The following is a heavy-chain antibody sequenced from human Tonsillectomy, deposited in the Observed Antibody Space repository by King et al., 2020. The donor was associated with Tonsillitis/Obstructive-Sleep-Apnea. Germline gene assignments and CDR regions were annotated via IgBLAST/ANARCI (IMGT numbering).Heavy chain of an antibody. V-gene: IGHV4-34*01. Sequence: VQLPQWGAGLLKPSETLSITCAVYGGSFSGYYWSWIRQPPGKGLEWMGEINHSGSTNYNPSRKSRVTISVDTSKNQLTLKLSSVTAADTAVYYCASGGTSLNGWYFNLWGRGTLATVSS. CDR2: INHSGST. J-gene: IGHJ2*01. D-gene: IGHD2-2*01. CDR3: ASGGTSLNGWYFNL. CDR1: GGSFSGYY.